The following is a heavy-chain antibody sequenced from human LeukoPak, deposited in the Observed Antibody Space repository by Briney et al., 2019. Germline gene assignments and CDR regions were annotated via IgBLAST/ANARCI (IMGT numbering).Heavy chain of an antibody. V-gene: IGHV3-7*01. Sequence: PGGSLRLSCAASGFTFSSYWMSWVRQAPGKGLEWVANIKQDGSEKYYVDSVKGRFTISRDNAKNSLYLQMNSLRAEDTAVYYCARLIDGVGATTPYYYYYMDVWGKGTTVTVSS. CDR3: ARLIDGVGATTPYYYYYMDV. CDR2: IKQDGSEK. J-gene: IGHJ6*03. CDR1: GFTFSSYW. D-gene: IGHD1-26*01.